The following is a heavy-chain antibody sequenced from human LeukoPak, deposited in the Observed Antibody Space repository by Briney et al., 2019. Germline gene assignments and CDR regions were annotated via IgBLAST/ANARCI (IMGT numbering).Heavy chain of an antibody. D-gene: IGHD5-24*01. J-gene: IGHJ4*02. CDR2: ISSTGSTI. CDR3: ARVREMATIALFFGHFDY. V-gene: IGHV3-11*04. CDR1: GFTFSAYA. Sequence: PGGSLRLSCAASGFTFSAYAMTWVRQAPGKGLEWVSYISSTGSTIYYSDSVKGRFTISRDNAKNSLYLQMNSLRAEDTAVYYCARVREMATIALFFGHFDYWGQGTLVTVSS.